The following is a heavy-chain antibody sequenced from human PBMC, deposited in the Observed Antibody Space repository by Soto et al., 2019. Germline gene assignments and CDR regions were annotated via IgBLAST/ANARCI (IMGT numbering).Heavy chain of an antibody. V-gene: IGHV4-4*07. D-gene: IGHD2-8*01. CDR1: GGSISSYY. CDR2: IYTSGST. Sequence: QVQLQESGPGLVKPSETLSLTCTVSGGSISSYYWSWIRQPAGKGLEWIGRIYTSGSTNYNPSLKSRVTMSVDTSKNQSSLKLSSVTAADTAVYYCARELMVYAITYYYYGMDVWGQGTTVTVSS. J-gene: IGHJ6*02. CDR3: ARELMVYAITYYYYGMDV.